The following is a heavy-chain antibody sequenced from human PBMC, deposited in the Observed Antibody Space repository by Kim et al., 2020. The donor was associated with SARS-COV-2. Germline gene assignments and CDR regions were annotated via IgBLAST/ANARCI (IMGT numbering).Heavy chain of an antibody. V-gene: IGHV3-15*01. CDR3: TTGEY. Sequence: KTDGGTTDYAAPVKGRFTISRDDSKNTLYLQMNSLKTEDTAVYYCTTGEYWGQGTLVTVSS. CDR2: KTDGGTT. J-gene: IGHJ4*02.